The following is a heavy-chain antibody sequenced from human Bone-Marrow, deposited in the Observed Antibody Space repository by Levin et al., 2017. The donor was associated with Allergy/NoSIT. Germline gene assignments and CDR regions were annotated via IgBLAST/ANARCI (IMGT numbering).Heavy chain of an antibody. V-gene: IGHV3-23*01. D-gene: IGHD6-19*01. Sequence: GGSLRLSCAASGFTFSSYAMSWVRQAPGKGLEWVSSISGSGTITHYAESVKGRFTISRDISKNMLHLQMNSLRAEDTAIYFCAKEGLAVAGYYFDSWGQGTLVTVSA. J-gene: IGHJ4*02. CDR3: AKEGLAVAGYYFDS. CDR2: ISGSGTIT. CDR1: GFTFSSYA.